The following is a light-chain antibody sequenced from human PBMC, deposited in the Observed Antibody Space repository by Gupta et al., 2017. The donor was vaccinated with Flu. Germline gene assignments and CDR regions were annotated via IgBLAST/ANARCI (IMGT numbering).Light chain of an antibody. CDR1: SSDVGCYNY. Sequence: HSALTQPPPASGSPGHSVTISFTGTSSDVGCYNYVSWYPQRPRKAPKPKIYEVNKRPPGVPAHFPGSKSGNAASLTLSGPQAEDEADYDCSSNAGTYIPFVFGTGTTVTVL. J-gene: IGLJ1*01. CDR3: SSNAGTYIPFV. V-gene: IGLV2-8*01. CDR2: EVN.